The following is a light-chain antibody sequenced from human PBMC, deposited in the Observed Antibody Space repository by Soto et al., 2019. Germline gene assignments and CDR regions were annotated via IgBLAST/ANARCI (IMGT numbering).Light chain of an antibody. J-gene: IGKJ2*01. CDR1: QSIRTS. CDR2: GGF. CDR3: QQSYSTPPT. Sequence: DIQMTQSPSSLSASVGDRVTITCRASQSIRTSLNWYQQKPGKAPKLLIYGGFSLQSGAPSRFSGIGSGTDFTITISSLQPEDFAVYYCQQSYSTPPTFGQGTKVEIK. V-gene: IGKV1-39*01.